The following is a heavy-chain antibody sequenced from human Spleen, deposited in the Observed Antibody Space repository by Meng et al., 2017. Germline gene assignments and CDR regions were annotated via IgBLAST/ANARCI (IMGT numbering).Heavy chain of an antibody. Sequence: GELVQLGFKLTKLWASLKVSGKASGYTFTSYAMNWVRQAPGQGLEWMGWIHTNTGNPTYAQGFTGRFVFSLDTSVTTAYLEISSLKPEDSGVYYCARARDCSGGRCYSDYWGQGTLVTVSS. CDR3: ARARDCSGGRCYSDY. CDR1: GYTFTSYA. J-gene: IGHJ4*02. D-gene: IGHD2-15*01. CDR2: IHTNTGNP. V-gene: IGHV7-4-1*02.